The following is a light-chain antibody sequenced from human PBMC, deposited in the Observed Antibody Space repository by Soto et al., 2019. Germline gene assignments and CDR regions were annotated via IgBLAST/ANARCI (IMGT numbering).Light chain of an antibody. V-gene: IGKV3-11*01. J-gene: IGKJ4*01. CDR3: QQRYNWPLT. CDR1: QSVTSS. Sequence: EIVLTQSPGTLSLSPGERATLSCRASQSVTSSLAWYQQKPGQPPRLLIYDASNRATGIPARFIGSGSGTDFTLNISSLEPEDFAIDYCQQRYNWPLTFGGGSRVEIK. CDR2: DAS.